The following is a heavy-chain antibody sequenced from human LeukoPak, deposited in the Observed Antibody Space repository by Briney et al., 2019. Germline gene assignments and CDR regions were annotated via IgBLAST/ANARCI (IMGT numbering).Heavy chain of an antibody. CDR2: INPNSGGS. V-gene: IGHV1-2*02. CDR1: GYTFTGYY. J-gene: IGHJ4*02. CDR3: ARVGGSYYFDY. Sequence: ASVKVSCKASGYTFTGYYMHWVRQAPGQGREWMGWINPNSGGSNYAQKFKRRVTMTRDTSISTAYMELSRLRSDDTAVYYCARVGGSYYFDYGGQGTLVTVSS. D-gene: IGHD1-26*01.